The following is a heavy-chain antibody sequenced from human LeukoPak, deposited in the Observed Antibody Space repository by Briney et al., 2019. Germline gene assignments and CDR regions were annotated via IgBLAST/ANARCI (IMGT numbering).Heavy chain of an antibody. CDR2: ISSSGNIR. D-gene: IGHD6-19*01. CDR3: ARLAVAGTHYNFYYMDV. V-gene: IGHV3-48*03. Sequence: TGGSLRLSCAAFGFPLRSYEMNWVRQAPGKGLEWVSYISSSGNIRSNADSVKGRFTISRDNAKNSLYLQMNGLRAEDTAVYYCARLAVAGTHYNFYYMDVWGKGTTVSISS. J-gene: IGHJ6*03. CDR1: GFPLRSYE.